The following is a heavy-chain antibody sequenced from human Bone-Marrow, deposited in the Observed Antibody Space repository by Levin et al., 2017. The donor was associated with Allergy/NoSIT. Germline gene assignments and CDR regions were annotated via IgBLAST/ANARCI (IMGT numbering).Heavy chain of an antibody. V-gene: IGHV1-2*02. J-gene: IGHJ5*02. Sequence: GESLKISCKASGYTFIGYYMHWVRQAPGQGLEWMGWINARSGLTQYAQKFQGRVTMTRDMSSRTAYMDLNRLQSDDTAVYYCARDSAPSWVQSGGWYLDPLGQGTQVTVSS. CDR1: GYTFIGYY. D-gene: IGHD2-15*01. CDR3: ARDSAPSWVQSGGWYLDP. CDR2: INARSGLT.